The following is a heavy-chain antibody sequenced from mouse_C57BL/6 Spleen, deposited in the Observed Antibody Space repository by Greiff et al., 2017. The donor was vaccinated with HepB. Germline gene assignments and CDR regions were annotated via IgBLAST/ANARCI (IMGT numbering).Heavy chain of an antibody. CDR3: ARGGYDGAWFAY. V-gene: IGHV1-64*01. CDR1: GYTFSSYW. D-gene: IGHD2-2*01. CDR2: IHPNSGST. Sequence: VQLQQPAAELVKPGASVKLSCKASGYTFSSYWMHWVKQRPGQDLEWIGMIHPNSGSTNYNEKFKSMATLTVDKSSSTDYMQLSSLTAEDSAVYYCARGGYDGAWFAYWGQGTLVTVSA. J-gene: IGHJ3*01.